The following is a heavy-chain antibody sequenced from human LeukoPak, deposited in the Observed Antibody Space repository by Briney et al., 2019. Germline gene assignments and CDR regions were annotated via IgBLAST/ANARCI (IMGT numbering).Heavy chain of an antibody. D-gene: IGHD3-9*01. V-gene: IGHV1-2*02. J-gene: IGHJ4*02. Sequence: GASVKVSCKASGYTFTGYYMHWVRQAPGQGLEWMGWINPNSGGTNYAQKFQGRVTMTRYTSISTAYMELSRLRSDDTAVYYCARGHLEYYDILTGFDYWGQGTLVTVSS. CDR3: ARGHLEYYDILTGFDY. CDR1: GYTFTGYY. CDR2: INPNSGGT.